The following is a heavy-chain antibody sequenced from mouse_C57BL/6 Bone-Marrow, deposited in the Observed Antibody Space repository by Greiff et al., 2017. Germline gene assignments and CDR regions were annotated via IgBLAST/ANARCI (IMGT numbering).Heavy chain of an antibody. D-gene: IGHD1-2*01. J-gene: IGHJ4*01. CDR1: GFTFSDFY. V-gene: IGHV7-1*01. CDR2: SRNKANDYTT. CDR3: ARDAGYARRWLDY. Sequence: EVKLMESGGGLVQSGRSLRLSCATSGFTFSDFYMEWVRQAPGKGLEWIAASRNKANDYTTEYSASVKGRFIVSKDTSQSLLYLQMNALRAEDTAIYYLARDAGYARRWLDYWGQGTSVTVSS.